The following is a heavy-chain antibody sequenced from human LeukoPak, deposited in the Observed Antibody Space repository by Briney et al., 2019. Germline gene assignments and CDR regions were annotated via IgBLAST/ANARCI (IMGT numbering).Heavy chain of an antibody. V-gene: IGHV4-34*01. CDR2: INHSGST. CDR3: ASYQDYGDYAYFDY. D-gene: IGHD4-17*01. Sequence: SETLSLTCAVYGGSFSGYYWSWIRQPPGKGLEWIGEINHSGSTNYNPSLKSRVTISVDTSKNQFSLKLSSVTAADTAAYYCASYQDYGDYAYFDYWGQGTLVTVSS. CDR1: GGSFSGYY. J-gene: IGHJ4*02.